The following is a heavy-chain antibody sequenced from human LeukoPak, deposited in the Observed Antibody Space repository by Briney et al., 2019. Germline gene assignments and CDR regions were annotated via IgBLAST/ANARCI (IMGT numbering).Heavy chain of an antibody. J-gene: IGHJ6*02. Sequence: GGSLRLSCAASGFTFDDYAMHWVRQAPGKGLEWVSGISWNSGSIGYADSVKGRFTISKDNAKNSLYLQMNSLRAEDTALYHCARNNGMDVWGQGTTVIVSS. CDR3: ARNNGMDV. CDR1: GFTFDDYA. CDR2: ISWNSGSI. V-gene: IGHV3-9*01.